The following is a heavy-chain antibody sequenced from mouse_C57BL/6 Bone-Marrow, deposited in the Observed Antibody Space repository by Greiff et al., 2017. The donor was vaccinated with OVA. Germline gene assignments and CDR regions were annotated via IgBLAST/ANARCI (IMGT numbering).Heavy chain of an antibody. CDR2: IWTGGGT. CDR1: GFSLTSYA. D-gene: IGHD2-3*01. J-gene: IGHJ1*03. Sequence: VQLVESGPGLVAPSQSLSITCTVSGFSLTSYAISWVRQPPGKGLEWLGVIWTGGGTNYNSALKSRLSISKDNSKSQVFLKMNSLQTDDTARYYCARNWDDGYLWYVDVWGTGTTVTVAS. CDR3: ARNWDDGYLWYVDV. V-gene: IGHV2-9-1*01.